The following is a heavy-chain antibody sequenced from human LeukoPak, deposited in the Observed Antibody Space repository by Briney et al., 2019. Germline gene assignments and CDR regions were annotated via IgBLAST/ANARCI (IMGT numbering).Heavy chain of an antibody. CDR1: GASIKNHY. Sequence: PSETLSLNCSVSGASIKNHYWSWIRQPPGKGLEWIGFIYNSESTIYNPSLESRVTISVDTSKNRFSLKLTSVTAADTAVYYCARDGAYSSSSYFDYWGQGTLVTVSS. CDR2: IYNSEST. J-gene: IGHJ4*02. D-gene: IGHD6-13*01. V-gene: IGHV4-59*11. CDR3: ARDGAYSSSSYFDY.